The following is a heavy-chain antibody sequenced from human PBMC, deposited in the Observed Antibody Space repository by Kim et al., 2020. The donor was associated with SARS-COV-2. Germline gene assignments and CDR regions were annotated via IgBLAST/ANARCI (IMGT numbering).Heavy chain of an antibody. CDR3: ASGTPGFSHGMGV. J-gene: IGHJ6*02. V-gene: IGHV3-74*01. D-gene: IGHD2-15*01. Sequence: GGSLRLSCAASGFSLRNYWMHWVRQAPGTGLVWVSRIKGDGSETNHADSVKGRFTISRDNAKNTLYLHMNSLRAEDTAVYYCASGTPGFSHGMGVWGLGTTVAVS. CDR1: GFSLRNYW. CDR2: IKGDGSET.